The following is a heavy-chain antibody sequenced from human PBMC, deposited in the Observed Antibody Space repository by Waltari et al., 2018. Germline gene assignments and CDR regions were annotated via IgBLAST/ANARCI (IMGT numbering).Heavy chain of an antibody. Sequence: EVQLVESGGGLVQPGRSLRLSCAASGFTFDDYAMHWVRQAPGKGREWVSGISWNSGSIGYADSVKGRFTISRDNAKNSLYLQMNSLRAEDTALYYCAKIARPLPADAFDIWGQGTMVTVSS. V-gene: IGHV3-9*01. CDR3: AKIARPLPADAFDI. CDR2: ISWNSGSI. J-gene: IGHJ3*02. D-gene: IGHD6-25*01. CDR1: GFTFDDYA.